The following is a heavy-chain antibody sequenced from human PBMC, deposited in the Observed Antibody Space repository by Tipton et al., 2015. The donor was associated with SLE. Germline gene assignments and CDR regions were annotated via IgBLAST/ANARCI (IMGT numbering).Heavy chain of an antibody. CDR3: ARGFEGG. CDR2: IYHSGST. D-gene: IGHD3-16*01. V-gene: IGHV4-38-2*02. Sequence: TLSLTCTVSGYSIGSGFYWGWIRQPPGKGLEWIGNIYHSGSTYYNPSLESRVTISVDTSKNQFSLKLSSVTAADTAVYYCARGFEGGWGQGTLVTVSS. J-gene: IGHJ4*02. CDR1: GYSIGSGFY.